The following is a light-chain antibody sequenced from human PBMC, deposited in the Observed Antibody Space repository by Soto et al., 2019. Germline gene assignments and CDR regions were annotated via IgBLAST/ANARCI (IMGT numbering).Light chain of an antibody. CDR1: SSDVGNYNY. V-gene: IGLV2-14*01. CDR3: SSYTSSSNSV. CDR2: DVS. J-gene: IGLJ1*01. Sequence: QSVLTQPASVSGSPGQSITISCTGTSSDVGNYNYVSWYQQHPGKAPKLMIYDVSNRPSGVSNRFSGSKSGITASLTISGLQAEDEADYYCSSYTSSSNSVFGTGTKVTV.